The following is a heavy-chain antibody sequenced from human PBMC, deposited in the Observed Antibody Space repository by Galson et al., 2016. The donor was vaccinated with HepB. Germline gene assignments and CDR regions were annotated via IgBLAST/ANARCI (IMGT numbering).Heavy chain of an antibody. V-gene: IGHV3-23*01. CDR1: GFSFSSYA. CDR3: AKGGTPDDQTVNYAMDV. Sequence: SLRLSCAVSGFSFSSYAMNWVRQAPGKGLGWVSVISGTSASIFYGDSVKGRFTISRDNSKNTLYLQMNRLRAEDTAVYYCAKGGTPDDQTVNYAMDVWGQGTTVTVSS. CDR2: ISGTSASI. J-gene: IGHJ6*02. D-gene: IGHD2-15*01.